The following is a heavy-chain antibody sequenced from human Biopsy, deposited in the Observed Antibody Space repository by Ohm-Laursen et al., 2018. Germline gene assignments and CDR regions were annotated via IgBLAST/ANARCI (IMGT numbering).Heavy chain of an antibody. CDR2: INTYNGNT. CDR3: ARERGGYKRTDY. CDR1: GYTFTSYG. Sequence: VASVKVSCKVSGYTFTSYGISWVRQAPGQGLEWMGWINTYNGNTNYAQNLQGRVTMTTDTSMSTAYMELRRLRSDDTAVYYCARERGGYKRTDYWGQGTLVTVSS. D-gene: IGHD5-24*01. V-gene: IGHV1-18*01. J-gene: IGHJ4*02.